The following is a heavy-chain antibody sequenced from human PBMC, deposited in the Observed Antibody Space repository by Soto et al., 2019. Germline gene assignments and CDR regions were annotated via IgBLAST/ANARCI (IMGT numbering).Heavy chain of an antibody. D-gene: IGHD3-22*01. CDR3: ARGGVDYYDSSGYYFSPYYFDY. CDR1: GDSISSGGYS. CDR2: IYHSGST. V-gene: IGHV4-30-2*01. J-gene: IGHJ4*02. Sequence: PSDTLSLTCAVSGDSISSGGYSWSWIRQPPGKGLEWIGYIYHSGSTYYNPSLKSRVTISVDRSKNQFSLKLSSVTAADTAVYYCARGGVDYYDSSGYYFSPYYFDYWGQGTLVTVSS.